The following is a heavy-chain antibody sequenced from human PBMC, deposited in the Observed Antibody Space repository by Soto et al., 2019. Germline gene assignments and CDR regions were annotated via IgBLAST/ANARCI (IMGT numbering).Heavy chain of an antibody. V-gene: IGHV4-30-2*01. CDR1: GGSISSGGYS. CDR2: IYHSGST. J-gene: IGHJ5*02. Sequence: PSETLSLTCAVSGGSISSGGYSWSWIRQPPGKGLEWIGYIYHSGSTYYNPSLKSRVTISVDRSKNQFSLKLSSVTAADTAVYYCARAFYITVKGTRGFDPWGQGTLVTGSS. CDR3: ARAFYITVKGTRGFDP. D-gene: IGHD4-4*01.